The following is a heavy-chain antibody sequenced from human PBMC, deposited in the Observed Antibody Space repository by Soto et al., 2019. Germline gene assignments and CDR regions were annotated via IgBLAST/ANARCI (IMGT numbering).Heavy chain of an antibody. CDR3: ARGSGDDGFDQ. CDR1: GLTVSDHY. CDR2: IYSGGSS. Sequence: EVQLVESGGGLTQPGGSLRLSCAASGLTVSDHYMTWVRQARGTGLECVSVIYSGGSSYYEDPVRGRFTIARDISKSTVSLEVRSLRAQATALYYGARGSGDDGFDQWGHRPLVTVSS. J-gene: IGHJ4*01. V-gene: IGHV3-53*01. D-gene: IGHD5-12*01.